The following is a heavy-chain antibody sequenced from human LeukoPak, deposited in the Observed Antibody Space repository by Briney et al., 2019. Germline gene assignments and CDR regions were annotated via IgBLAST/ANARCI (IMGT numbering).Heavy chain of an antibody. V-gene: IGHV3-7*01. CDR3: ARDGYNEGGWFDP. Sequence: GGSLRLSCAASGFTFSSYWMSWVRQAPGKGLEWVANMKQHGSEKYYVDSVRGRFTISRDNAKNSLYLQMNSLRVEDTAVYYCARDGYNEGGWFDPWGQGTLVTVSS. CDR1: GFTFSSYW. J-gene: IGHJ5*02. D-gene: IGHD5-24*01. CDR2: MKQHGSEK.